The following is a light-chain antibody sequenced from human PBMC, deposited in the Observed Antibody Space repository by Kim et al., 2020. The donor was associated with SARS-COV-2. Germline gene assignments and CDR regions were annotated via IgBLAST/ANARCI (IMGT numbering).Light chain of an antibody. J-gene: IGLJ2*01. CDR3: GCWDDGRNAPV. CDR1: SCDIGGYY. Sequence: GQWLTISCSGSSCDIGGYYVIWYQQYPGAAPTHLMYNDTSRPPGVPDRFSGSNSCTYAAPAISWRQQEDEADDYCGCWDDGRNAPVFGGGTQLTVL. CDR2: NDT. V-gene: IGLV1-44*01.